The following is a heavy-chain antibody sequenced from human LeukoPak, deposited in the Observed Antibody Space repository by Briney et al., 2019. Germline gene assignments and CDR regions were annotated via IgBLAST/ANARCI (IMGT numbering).Heavy chain of an antibody. D-gene: IGHD3-10*01. J-gene: IGHJ6*04. CDR1: GGSFSGYY. CDR2: INHRGST. CDR3: ARGAYRTYYYGSGSALGGMDV. V-gene: IGHV4-34*01. Sequence: SETLSLTCAVYGGSFSGYYWSWIRQPPGKGLEWIGEINHRGSTYYNPSLKSLVTISVDTSKNQFSLKLSSVTAADTAVYYCARGAYRTYYYGSGSALGGMDVWGKGTTVTVSS.